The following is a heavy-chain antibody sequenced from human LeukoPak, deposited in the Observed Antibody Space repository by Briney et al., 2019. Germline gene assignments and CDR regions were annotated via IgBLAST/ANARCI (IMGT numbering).Heavy chain of an antibody. CDR1: GGTFSSYA. CDR3: ARGSGIVVVPAAIYWFDP. V-gene: IGHV1-18*01. J-gene: IGHJ5*02. D-gene: IGHD2-2*01. CDR2: ISAYNGNT. Sequence: GSPVKVSCKASGGTFSSYAISWVRQAPGQGLEWMGWISAYNGNTNYAQKLQGRVTMTTDTSTSTAYMELRSLRSDDTAVYYCARGSGIVVVPAAIYWFDPWGQGTLVTVSS.